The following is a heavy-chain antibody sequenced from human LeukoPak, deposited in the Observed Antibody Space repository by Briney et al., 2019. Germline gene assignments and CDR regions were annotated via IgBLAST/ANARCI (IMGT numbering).Heavy chain of an antibody. V-gene: IGHV1-69*05. J-gene: IGHJ5*02. CDR2: IMPLFGTA. CDR1: GGTFNNSA. D-gene: IGHD4-17*01. Sequence: SVKVSCKTSGGTFNNSAISWVRQAPGQGLEWLGGIMPLFGTAGYAQKFQGRVTITKDESTRTVYLELTSLTSADTAVYYCARDVHGDYGSGWFDPWGQGTLVSVSS. CDR3: ARDVHGDYGSGWFDP.